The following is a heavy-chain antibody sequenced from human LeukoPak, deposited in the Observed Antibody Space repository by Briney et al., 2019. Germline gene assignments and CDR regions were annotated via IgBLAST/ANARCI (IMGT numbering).Heavy chain of an antibody. CDR2: IYHSGST. J-gene: IGHJ5*02. D-gene: IGHD2-21*02. V-gene: IGHV4-4*02. Sequence: SGTLSLTCAVSRGSISSSNWWSWVRQPPGKGLEWIGEIYHSGSTNYNPSLKSRVTISVDKSKNQFSLKLSSVTAADTAVYYCAVYCGGDCYSGVNNWFDPWGQGTLVTVSS. CDR3: AVYCGGDCYSGVNNWFDP. CDR1: RGSISSSNW.